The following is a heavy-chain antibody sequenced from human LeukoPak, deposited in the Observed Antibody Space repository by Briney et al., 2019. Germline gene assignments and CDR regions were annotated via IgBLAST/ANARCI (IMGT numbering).Heavy chain of an antibody. D-gene: IGHD3-16*01. J-gene: IGHJ5*02. V-gene: IGHV1-3*01. CDR3: ARDLGDSQRGFDP. Sequence: ASVKVSCKSSGYTFTYYVIHWVRQAPGQRLEWMGWINAGNGITRYSREFQGRVTITRDTSASTAYMELSSLTSEDTAVYYCARDLGDSQRGFDPWGQGTLVTVSS. CDR1: GYTFTYYV. CDR2: INAGNGIT.